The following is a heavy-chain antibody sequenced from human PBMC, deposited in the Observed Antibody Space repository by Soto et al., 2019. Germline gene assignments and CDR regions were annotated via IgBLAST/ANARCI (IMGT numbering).Heavy chain of an antibody. CDR1: GFTFSDYY. CDR3: ARGHGIFYGMVV. Sequence: PGGSLRLSCAASGFTFSDYYMTWIRQAPGKGLEWVSYISSSGTTIYYADSVKGRFTISRDNAKNSLFLQMNSLRAEDTALYYCARGHGIFYGMVVWGQGTTVTGSS. CDR2: ISSSGTTI. J-gene: IGHJ6*02. V-gene: IGHV3-11*01.